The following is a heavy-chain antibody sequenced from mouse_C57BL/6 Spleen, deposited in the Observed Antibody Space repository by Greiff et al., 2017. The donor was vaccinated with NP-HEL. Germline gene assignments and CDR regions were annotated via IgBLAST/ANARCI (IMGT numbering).Heavy chain of an antibody. CDR2: IDPNSGGT. D-gene: IGHD2-2*01. J-gene: IGHJ1*03. CDR1: GYTFTSYW. Sequence: QVHVKQPGAELVKPGASVKLSCKASGYTFTSYWMHWVKQRPGRGLEWIGRIDPNSGGTKYNEKFKSKATLTVDKPSSTAYMQLSSLTSEDSAVYYCARSYGYDGGYWYFDVWGTGTTVTVSS. CDR3: ARSYGYDGGYWYFDV. V-gene: IGHV1-72*01.